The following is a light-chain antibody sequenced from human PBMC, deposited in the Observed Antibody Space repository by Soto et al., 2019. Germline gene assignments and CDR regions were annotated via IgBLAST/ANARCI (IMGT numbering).Light chain of an antibody. CDR3: QQYYNTPLT. J-gene: IGKJ4*01. CDR2: WAS. V-gene: IGKV4-1*01. Sequence: DIVMTQSPGSLTVSLGERATINCKSSQSVLSSSNNKNYLAWYQQKPRQPPKLLIYWASTRESGVPDRFSGSGSGTDFTLTISSLQAEDVAVYYCQQYYNTPLTFGGGTKVDIK. CDR1: QSVLSSSNNKNY.